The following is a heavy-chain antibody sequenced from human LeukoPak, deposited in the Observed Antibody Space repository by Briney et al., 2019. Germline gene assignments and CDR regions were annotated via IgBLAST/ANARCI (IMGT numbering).Heavy chain of an antibody. J-gene: IGHJ5*02. CDR1: GGTFSNYA. CDR2: IIPIFGTA. V-gene: IGHV1-69*13. D-gene: IGHD2-2*01. Sequence: ASVKVSCKASGGTFSNYAISWVRQAPGQGLEWMGGIIPIFGTANYAQKFQGRVTITADESTSTAYMGLSSLRSEDTAVYYCARDLKEVVVVQPSYNWLDPWGQGTLVTVSS. CDR3: ARDLKEVVVVQPSYNWLDP.